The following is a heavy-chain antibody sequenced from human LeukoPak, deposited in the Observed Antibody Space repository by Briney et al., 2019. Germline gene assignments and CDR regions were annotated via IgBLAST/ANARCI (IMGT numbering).Heavy chain of an antibody. D-gene: IGHD6-13*01. CDR1: GYTLTELS. J-gene: IGHJ4*02. Sequence: ASVTVSCKVSGYTLTELSMHWVRQAPGKGLEWMGGFDPEDGETIYAQKFQGRVTMTEDTSTDTAYMELSSLRSEDTAVYYCATCSMCGSWYRDFDYWGQGTLVTVSS. V-gene: IGHV1-24*01. CDR2: FDPEDGET. CDR3: ATCSMCGSWYRDFDY.